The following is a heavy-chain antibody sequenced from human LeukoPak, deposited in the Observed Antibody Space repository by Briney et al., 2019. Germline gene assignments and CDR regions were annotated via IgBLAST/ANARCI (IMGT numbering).Heavy chain of an antibody. CDR1: GNSISSRSYY. Sequence: SETLSLTCSVSGNSISSRSYYWGWLRQPPWKGLDWFGRIYYSGSTYYTPSLKSRLTISIDTPKTQLSLRLSSVTAADTAVYYCARAGEDSSSWYTLYYFDYWGQGTLVTVSS. CDR2: IYYSGST. D-gene: IGHD6-13*01. CDR3: ARAGEDSSSWYTLYYFDY. V-gene: IGHV4-39*07. J-gene: IGHJ4*02.